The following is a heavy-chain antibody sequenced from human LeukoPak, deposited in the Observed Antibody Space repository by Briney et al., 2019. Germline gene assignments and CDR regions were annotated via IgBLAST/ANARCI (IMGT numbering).Heavy chain of an antibody. CDR3: ANTMVRGPYNMDV. V-gene: IGHV3-23*01. D-gene: IGHD3-10*01. Sequence: GGSLRLSCAASGFTFTSYAMTWVRQAPGKGLEWVSGISNSGSSTYYADSVKGRFTISRDNSKNTLYLQLSSLRAEDTAVYYCANTMVRGPYNMDVWGQGTTVTVSS. CDR1: GFTFTSYA. CDR2: ISNSGSST. J-gene: IGHJ6*02.